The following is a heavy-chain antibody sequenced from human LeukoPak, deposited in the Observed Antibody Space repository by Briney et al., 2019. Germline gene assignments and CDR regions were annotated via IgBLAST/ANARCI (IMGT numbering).Heavy chain of an antibody. Sequence: GESLKISCKGSENDFATFWFGWVHQMPGKGLEWVGVVYPGDSRVRYNPSFQGQVTLSVDRTTSTAYLQWASLKASDTAMYFCARRKFSDNWIDPWGQGTLVTVSS. CDR3: ARRKFSDNWIDP. CDR2: VYPGDSRV. J-gene: IGHJ5*02. V-gene: IGHV5-51*07. CDR1: ENDFATFW. D-gene: IGHD1-14*01.